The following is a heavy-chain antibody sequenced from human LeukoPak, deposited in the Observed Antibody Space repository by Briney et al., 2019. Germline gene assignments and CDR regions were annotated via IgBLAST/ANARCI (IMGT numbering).Heavy chain of an antibody. D-gene: IGHD3-10*01. CDR1: GGSISSYY. CDR2: IYYSGST. V-gene: IGHV4-59*12. J-gene: IGHJ4*02. CDR3: ARALWFGQYYFDY. Sequence: SETLSLTCTVSGGSISSYYWSWIRQPPGKGLEWIGYIYYSGSTNYNPSLKSRVTISLDTSKNQFSLKLSSVTAADTAVYYCARALWFGQYYFDYWGQGTLVTVSS.